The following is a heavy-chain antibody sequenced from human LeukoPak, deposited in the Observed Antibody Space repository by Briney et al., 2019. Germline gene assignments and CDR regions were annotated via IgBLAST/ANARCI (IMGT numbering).Heavy chain of an antibody. CDR1: GFTFSAYA. V-gene: IGHV3-49*04. CDR3: TREAPSTAGPPFDY. Sequence: KPGGSLRLSCAASGFTFSAYAMSWVRQAPGKGLQWVGFIRSKTYGGTADYAASVRGRFTISRDDSKSVAYLQMNSLKTEDTAVYYCTREAPSTAGPPFDYWGQGTLVTVSS. CDR2: IRSKTYGGTA. J-gene: IGHJ4*02. D-gene: IGHD6-19*01.